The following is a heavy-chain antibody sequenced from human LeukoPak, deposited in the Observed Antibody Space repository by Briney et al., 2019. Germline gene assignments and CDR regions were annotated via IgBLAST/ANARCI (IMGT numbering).Heavy chain of an antibody. V-gene: IGHV1-18*01. Sequence: ASVKVSCKASGYTFTSYGISWVRQAPGQGLEWMGWISAYNGNTNYAQKLQGRVTMTTDTSTSTAYMELRSLRSDDTAVYYCARGRPTDYDFWSGDAFDIWGQGTMVTVSS. CDR3: ARGRPTDYDFWSGDAFDI. CDR1: GYTFTSYG. J-gene: IGHJ3*02. D-gene: IGHD3-3*01. CDR2: ISAYNGNT.